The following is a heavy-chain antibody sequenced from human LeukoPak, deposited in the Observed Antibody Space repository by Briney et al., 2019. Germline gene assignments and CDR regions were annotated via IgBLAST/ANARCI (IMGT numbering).Heavy chain of an antibody. V-gene: IGHV3-30*18. D-gene: IGHD2-21*01. CDR2: ISYDGSNK. CDR1: GFTFSSYG. Sequence: GGSLRLSCAASGFTFSSYGMHWVRQAPGKGLEWVAVISYDGSNKYYADSVKGRFTISRDNSKNTLYLQMNSLRAEDTAVYYCAKCGGDLLRYYYYGMDVWGQGTTVTVSS. J-gene: IGHJ6*02. CDR3: AKCGGDLLRYYYYGMDV.